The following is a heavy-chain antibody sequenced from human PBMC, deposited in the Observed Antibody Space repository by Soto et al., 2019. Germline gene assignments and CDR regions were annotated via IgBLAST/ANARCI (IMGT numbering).Heavy chain of an antibody. CDR3: AKDRGIVVVPAAPWYFDY. J-gene: IGHJ4*02. CDR1: GFTFSTYA. CDR2: ISGSGGST. V-gene: IGHV3-23*01. D-gene: IGHD2-2*01. Sequence: LRLSCAASGFTFSTYAMSWVRQPPGKGLEWVSAISGSGGSTYYADSVKGRFTISRDNSKNTLYLQMNSLRAEDTAVYYCAKDRGIVVVPAAPWYFDYWGPGSLVTVSS.